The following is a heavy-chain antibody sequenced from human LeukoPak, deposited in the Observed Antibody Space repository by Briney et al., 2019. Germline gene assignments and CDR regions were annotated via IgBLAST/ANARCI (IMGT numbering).Heavy chain of an antibody. CDR2: ISSSSSYI. CDR1: GFTFSSYS. V-gene: IGHV3-21*01. Sequence: GGSLRLSCAASGFTFSSYSMNWVRQAPGKGLEWVSSISSSSSYIYHADSVKGRFTISRDNAKNSLYLQMNSLRAEDTAVYYCAREAFGYCSSTSCGSWFDPWGQGTLVTVSS. CDR3: AREAFGYCSSTSCGSWFDP. D-gene: IGHD2-2*01. J-gene: IGHJ5*02.